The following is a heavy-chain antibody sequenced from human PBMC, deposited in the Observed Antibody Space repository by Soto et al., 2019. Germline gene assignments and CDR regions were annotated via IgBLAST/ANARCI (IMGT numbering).Heavy chain of an antibody. D-gene: IGHD2-2*03. CDR3: ARRYGYCFDY. CDR1: GGSISSYY. Sequence: QVQLQESGPGLVKPSETLSLTCTVSGGSISSYYWSWIRQPPGKGLEWIGYIYYSGSTNYNPSLKGRVIIAVDTSKNQFSLKLISVTAADTAVYYCARRYGYCFDYWGQGTLGTVSS. CDR2: IYYSGST. J-gene: IGHJ4*02. V-gene: IGHV4-59*08.